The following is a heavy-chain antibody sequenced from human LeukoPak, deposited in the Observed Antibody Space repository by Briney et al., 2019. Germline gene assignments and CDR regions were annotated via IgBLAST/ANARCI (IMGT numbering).Heavy chain of an antibody. CDR1: GSTFTSYG. CDR2: ISAYNGNT. CDR3: AWDIGYGGWYAG. Sequence: ASVKVSCKASGSTFTSYGISMVRQAPGPGLEWMGWISAYNGNTNYSQKLQGKVPMTTATSKTTDSLDLRSMSSDDTAVYYCAWDIGYGGWYAGGGQGTRGSVSS. D-gene: IGHD6-19*01. J-gene: IGHJ4*02. V-gene: IGHV1-18*01.